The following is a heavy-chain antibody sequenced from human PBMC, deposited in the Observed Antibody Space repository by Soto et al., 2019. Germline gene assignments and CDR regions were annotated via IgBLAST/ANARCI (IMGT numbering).Heavy chain of an antibody. V-gene: IGHV1-2*02. D-gene: IGHD1-26*01. CDR3: GRGRSGQLVVFY. CDR2: IGPANGDT. J-gene: IGHJ4*02. CDR1: GDTFTGHY. Sequence: ASVKVSCKASGDTFTGHYIHWVRQAPGQGPEWMGEIGPANGDTRYGQKFQGRVTMTRDTSITTVYMELNNLRLDDTAIYYCGRGRSGQLVVFYWGQGTPVTVSS.